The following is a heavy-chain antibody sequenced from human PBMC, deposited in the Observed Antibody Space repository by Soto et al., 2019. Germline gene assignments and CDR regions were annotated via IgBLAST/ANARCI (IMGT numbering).Heavy chain of an antibody. CDR2: IKSDGRST. CDR1: GFSFSSTW. Sequence: EVQLVESEGDLVQPGGSLRLSCVASGFSFSSTWMHWVRQAPGKGLVWVSRIKSDGRSTTYADSVKGRFTISRDNAKNTLYLQMNSLTAEDTAVYYCVRDRYYNMDIWGQGTTVTVSS. V-gene: IGHV3-74*01. CDR3: VRDRYYNMDI. J-gene: IGHJ6*02.